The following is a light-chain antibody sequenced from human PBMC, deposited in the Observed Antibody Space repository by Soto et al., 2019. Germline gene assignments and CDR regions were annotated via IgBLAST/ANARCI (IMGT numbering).Light chain of an antibody. V-gene: IGLV2-8*01. Sequence: QSVLTQPPSASGSPGQSVTISCTGTSSDVGGYNYVSWYQQHPGKAPKLMIYEVSKRPSGVPDRFSGSKSGNTASLTVSGLQAEDEAEDYCSSYAGSNNFVFGPGTQLTVL. J-gene: IGLJ1*01. CDR2: EVS. CDR1: SSDVGGYNY. CDR3: SSYAGSNNFV.